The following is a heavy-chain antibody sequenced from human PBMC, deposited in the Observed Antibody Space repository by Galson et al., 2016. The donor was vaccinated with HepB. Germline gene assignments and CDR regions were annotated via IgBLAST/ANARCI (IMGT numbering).Heavy chain of an antibody. CDR3: ARDRGYFGSAFDY. D-gene: IGHD2/OR15-2a*01. CDR2: TGTGTGYK. CDR1: GFTLRSYS. Sequence: SLRLSCAASGFTLRSYSMTWVRQAPGKGLEWVSSTGTGTGYKYYAGSVRGRFTISRDDPGNSLYLQMNSLRAEDTAVYYCARDRGYFGSAFDYWGLGTLVTGAS. J-gene: IGHJ4*02. V-gene: IGHV3-21*04.